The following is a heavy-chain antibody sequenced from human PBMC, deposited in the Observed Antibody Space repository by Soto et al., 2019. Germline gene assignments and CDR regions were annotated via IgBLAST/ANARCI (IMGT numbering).Heavy chain of an antibody. Sequence: SETLSLTCTVSCGSIGSSSYYWGWIRQPPGKGLEWTGSISYSGTTYYNPSLNSRVTISVDRSKNQFSLNLSSVTAADTAMYYCASYGDYPWGQGTMVTVSS. CDR2: ISYSGTT. V-gene: IGHV4-39*01. CDR1: CGSIGSSSYY. D-gene: IGHD4-17*01. CDR3: ASYGDYP. J-gene: IGHJ3*01.